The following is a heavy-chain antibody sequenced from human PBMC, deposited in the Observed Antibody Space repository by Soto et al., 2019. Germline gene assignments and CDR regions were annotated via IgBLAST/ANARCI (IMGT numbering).Heavy chain of an antibody. J-gene: IGHJ4*02. D-gene: IGHD3-3*01. Sequence: SVKVSFKASGGTFSSYAISWLRQAPGQGLEWMGGIIPILGTANYAQKFQGRVTITADKSTSTAYMELSSLRSEDTAVYYCARDRTSSFWTPRGYYFDYWGQGTLVTVS. CDR2: IIPILGTA. CDR1: GGTFSSYA. V-gene: IGHV1-69*10. CDR3: ARDRTSSFWTPRGYYFDY.